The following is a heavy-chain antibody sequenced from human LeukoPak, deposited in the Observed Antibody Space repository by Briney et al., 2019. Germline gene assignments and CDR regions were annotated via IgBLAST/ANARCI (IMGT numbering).Heavy chain of an antibody. D-gene: IGHD5-12*01. CDR3: ARSTPPGYSGYDGALDAFDI. Sequence: ETLSLTCAVYGGSFSGYYWSWIRQPPGKGLEWIGEINHSGSTNYNPSLKSRVTISVDTSKNQFSLKLSSVTAADTAVYYCARSTPPGYSGYDGALDAFDIWGQGTMVTVSS. CDR1: GGSFSGYY. V-gene: IGHV4-34*01. CDR2: INHSGST. J-gene: IGHJ3*02.